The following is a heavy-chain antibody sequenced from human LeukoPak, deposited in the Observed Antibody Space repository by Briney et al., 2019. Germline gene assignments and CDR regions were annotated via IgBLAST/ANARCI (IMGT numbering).Heavy chain of an antibody. CDR2: ISSSGSTI. J-gene: IGHJ6*04. CDR3: AELGITMIGGV. CDR1: GFTFSHYN. Sequence: GGSLRLSCAASGFTFSHYNMNWVRQAPGKGLEWVSYISSSGSTIYYADSVKGRFTISRDNAKNSLYLQMNSLRAEDTAVYYCAELGITMIGGVWGKGTTVTISS. V-gene: IGHV3-48*04. D-gene: IGHD3-10*02.